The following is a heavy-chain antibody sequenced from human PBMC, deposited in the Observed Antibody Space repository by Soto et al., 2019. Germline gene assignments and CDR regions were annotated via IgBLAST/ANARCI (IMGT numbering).Heavy chain of an antibody. CDR3: ATPIYYYDSRGYPGTRDYGMDV. CDR2: IDPSDSYT. V-gene: IGHV5-10-1*01. Sequence: GESLKISCKGSGYSFTSYWISWVRQMPGKGLEWMGRIDPSDSYTNYSPSFQGHVTISADKSISTAYLQWSSLKASDTAMYYCATPIYYYDSRGYPGTRDYGMDVWGQGTTVTVSS. CDR1: GYSFTSYW. D-gene: IGHD3-22*01. J-gene: IGHJ6*02.